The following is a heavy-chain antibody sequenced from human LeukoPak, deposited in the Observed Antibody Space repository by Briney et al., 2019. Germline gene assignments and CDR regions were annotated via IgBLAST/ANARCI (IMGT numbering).Heavy chain of an antibody. CDR3: ARGDIVLGGGRNWFDP. J-gene: IGHJ5*02. Sequence: PSETLSLTCTVSGDSINSHFCSWIRQPAGKGLEWIGRLSTSGDTNYNPSLRSRITMSVDTSKNQFSLTLNSVTAADTAVYYCARGDIVLGGGRNWFDPWGQGTLVIVSA. CDR1: GDSINSHF. CDR2: LSTSGDT. D-gene: IGHD2-15*01. V-gene: IGHV4-4*07.